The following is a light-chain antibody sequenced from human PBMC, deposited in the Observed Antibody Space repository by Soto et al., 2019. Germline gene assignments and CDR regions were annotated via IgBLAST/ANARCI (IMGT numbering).Light chain of an antibody. J-gene: IGKJ1*01. Sequence: DIQLTQSPPTLSASVGDRVTITCRAIQTISTWMAWYHQKPGKAPKLLVYDASTLQSGVASRFSGSGSGTEFTLIISGLQPDDSATYYCQQYTNTNNPWMFGQGTKVDIK. V-gene: IGKV1-5*01. CDR2: DAS. CDR3: QQYTNTNNPWM. CDR1: QTISTW.